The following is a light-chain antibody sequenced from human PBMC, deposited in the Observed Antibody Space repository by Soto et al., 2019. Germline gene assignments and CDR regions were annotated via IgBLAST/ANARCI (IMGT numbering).Light chain of an antibody. CDR3: QHYNSYSEA. CDR2: GAS. CDR1: QSVSSY. Sequence: EIVMTQSPATLAVSPGERATLSCRASQSVSSYLAWFQQKPGQTPRLLIYGASTRATGIPSRFSGSGSGTEFTLTISSLQPDEFATYYCQHYNSYSEAFGQGTKVDIK. J-gene: IGKJ1*01. V-gene: IGKV3-15*01.